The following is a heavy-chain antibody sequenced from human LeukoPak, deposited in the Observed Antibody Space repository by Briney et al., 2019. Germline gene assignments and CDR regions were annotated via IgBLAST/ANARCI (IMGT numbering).Heavy chain of an antibody. D-gene: IGHD2-21*02. CDR3: ARDRRWGCGGHCYTNWFDP. CDR2: ISSSSYT. CDR1: GFTFSDYY. J-gene: IGHJ5*02. V-gene: IGHV3-11*06. Sequence: TGGSLRLSCAASGFTFSDYYMSWIRQAPGKGLEWVSYISSSSYTNYADSVKGRFTISRDNAKNSLYLQMNSLRAEDTAVYYCARDRRWGCGGHCYTNWFDPWGHETLVTVSS.